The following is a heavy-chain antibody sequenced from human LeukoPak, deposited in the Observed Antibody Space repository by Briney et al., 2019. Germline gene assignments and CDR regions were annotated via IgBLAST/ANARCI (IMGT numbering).Heavy chain of an antibody. CDR2: IYYSGST. D-gene: IGHD5-18*01. V-gene: IGHV4-39*07. CDR1: GGSISGSSYY. CDR3: ARARYSYALFDY. J-gene: IGHJ4*02. Sequence: PSETLSLTCTVSGGSISGSSYYWGWIRQPPGKGLEWIGSIYYSGSTYYNPSLKSRVTISVDTSKNQFSLKLSSVTAADTAVYYCARARYSYALFDYWGQGTLVTVSS.